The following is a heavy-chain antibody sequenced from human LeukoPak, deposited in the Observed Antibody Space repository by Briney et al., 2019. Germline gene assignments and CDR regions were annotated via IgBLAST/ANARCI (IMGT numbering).Heavy chain of an antibody. Sequence: ASVKVSCKASDSTFRSYGFSWVRQAPGQGLEWMGWISVYDGSTKYSQNFQGRVTMTTDTFTNTASMELTSLRSDDTATYCCAILAAAQTGDSWGQGTLVSVSS. CDR2: ISVYDGST. V-gene: IGHV1-18*01. CDR1: DSTFRSYG. CDR3: AILAAAQTGDS. D-gene: IGHD6-13*01. J-gene: IGHJ4*02.